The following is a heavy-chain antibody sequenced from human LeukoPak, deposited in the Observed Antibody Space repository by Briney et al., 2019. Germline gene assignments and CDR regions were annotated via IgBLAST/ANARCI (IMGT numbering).Heavy chain of an antibody. Sequence: GGSLRLSCAASGFTFSTYSMNWVRQAPGKGLEWVSSISSSSAYIYCADSEKGRFTISRDNAKNSLHLQMNSLRVEDTAVYYCARGPRNSSSYQYFQHWGQGTLVTVSS. CDR1: GFTFSTYS. J-gene: IGHJ1*01. V-gene: IGHV3-21*01. CDR2: ISSSSAYI. D-gene: IGHD6-13*01. CDR3: ARGPRNSSSYQYFQH.